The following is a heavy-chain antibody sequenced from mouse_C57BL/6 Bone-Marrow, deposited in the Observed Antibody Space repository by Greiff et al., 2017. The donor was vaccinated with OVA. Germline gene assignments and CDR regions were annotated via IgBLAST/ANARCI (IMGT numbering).Heavy chain of an antibody. J-gene: IGHJ2*01. CDR1: GFTFSSYA. CDR3: ARADSDY. V-gene: IGHV5-4*03. CDR2: ISDGGSYT. Sequence: EVKLVESGGGLVKPGGSLKLSCAASGFTFSSYAMSWVRQTPEKRLEWVATISDGGSYTYYPDNVKGRFTISRDNAKNNLYLQMSHLKSEDTAMYYCARADSDYWGQGTTLTVSS.